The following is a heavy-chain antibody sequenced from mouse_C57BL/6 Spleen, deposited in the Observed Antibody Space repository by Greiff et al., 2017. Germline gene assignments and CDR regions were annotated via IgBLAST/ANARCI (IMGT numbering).Heavy chain of an antibody. CDR1: GYAFSSSW. CDR3: AREGSGGFAC. CDR2: IYPGDGDT. Sequence: QVQLQQSGPELVKPGASVKISCKASGYAFSSSWMNWVKQRPGKGLEWIGLIYPGDGDTNYNGKFKGKATLTADKSSSTAYMQLSSLTSEDSAVYFCAREGSGGFACWGQGTLVTVSA. V-gene: IGHV1-82*01. J-gene: IGHJ3*01. D-gene: IGHD1-1*01.